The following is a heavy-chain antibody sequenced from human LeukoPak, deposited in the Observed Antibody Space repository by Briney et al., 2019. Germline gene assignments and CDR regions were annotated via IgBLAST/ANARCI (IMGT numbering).Heavy chain of an antibody. CDR3: ARDFSTAYWYFDL. D-gene: IGHD2/OR15-2a*01. Sequence: GGSLRLSCAASGFTFSSYEMNWVRQAPGKGLEWVSVIYSGGSTYYADSVKGRFTISRDNSKNTLYLQMNSLRAEDTAVYYCARDFSTAYWYFDLWGRGTLVTVSS. CDR2: IYSGGST. CDR1: GFTFSSYE. J-gene: IGHJ2*01. V-gene: IGHV3-53*01.